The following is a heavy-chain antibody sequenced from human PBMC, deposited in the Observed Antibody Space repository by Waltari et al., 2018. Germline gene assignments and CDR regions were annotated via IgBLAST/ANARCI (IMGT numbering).Heavy chain of an antibody. Sequence: QVQLQESGPGLVKPSETLSLTCTVSGGSISSYYWSWIRQPPGKGLEWIGYIYYSGSTTYTPSLKSRFTISVDTSKNPFSLKLSSVTAADTAVYYCARGEESSGWNYWGQGTLVTVSS. V-gene: IGHV4-59*01. CDR2: IYYSGST. CDR3: ARGEESSGWNY. CDR1: GGSISSYY. J-gene: IGHJ4*02. D-gene: IGHD6-19*01.